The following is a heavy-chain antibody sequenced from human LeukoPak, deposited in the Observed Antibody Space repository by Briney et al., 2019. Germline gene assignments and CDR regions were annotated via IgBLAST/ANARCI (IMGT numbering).Heavy chain of an antibody. CDR2: IYYSGST. J-gene: IGHJ4*02. CDR1: GASISSGGYY. CDR3: ARASRIIITFGGVAYFDY. Sequence: SQTLSLTCSVSGASISSGGYYWSWIRQLPGKGLEWIGYIYYSGSTYYNPSLKSRVTISVDTSNNQFSLKLSSVTAADTAVYYCARASRIIITFGGVAYFDYWGQGALVTVSS. V-gene: IGHV4-31*03. D-gene: IGHD3-16*01.